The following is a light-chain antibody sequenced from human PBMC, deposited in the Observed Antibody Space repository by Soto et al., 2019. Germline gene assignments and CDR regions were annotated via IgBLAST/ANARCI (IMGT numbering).Light chain of an antibody. V-gene: IGLV2-14*01. Sequence: QSALTQPASVSGSPGQSITISCTGTSSDVGGYNYVSWYQQHPGEAPKLMIYDVSNRPAGVSNRFSGSKSVNTASLTISGLQAEDEADYYCSSYTSSSTVVFGGGTQLTVL. CDR2: DVS. CDR1: SSDVGGYNY. CDR3: SSYTSSSTVV. J-gene: IGLJ2*01.